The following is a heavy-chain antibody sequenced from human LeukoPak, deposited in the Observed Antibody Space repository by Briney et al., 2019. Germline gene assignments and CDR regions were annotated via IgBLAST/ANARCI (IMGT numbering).Heavy chain of an antibody. V-gene: IGHV3-73*01. J-gene: IGHJ4*02. CDR3: TRHSTAAGTYDY. Sequence: GGSLRLSCAASGFTFSGSAMHWVRQASGKRLEWVGRIRSKANSYATAYAASVKGRFTISRDDSKNTAYLQMNSLKTEDTAVYYCTRHSTAAGTYDYWGQGTLVTVSS. CDR1: GFTFSGSA. CDR2: IRSKANSYAT. D-gene: IGHD6-13*01.